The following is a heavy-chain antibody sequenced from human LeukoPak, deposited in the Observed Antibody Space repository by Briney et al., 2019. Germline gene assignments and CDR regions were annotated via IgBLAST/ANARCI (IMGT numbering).Heavy chain of an antibody. D-gene: IGHD1-26*01. CDR3: AKDQSSTGAIDY. CDR1: GFTFSSYG. J-gene: IGHJ4*02. Sequence: GGSLRLSCAASGFTFSSYGMHWVRQAPGKGLEWVAVIWYDGSNKYYADSVKGRFTISRDNSKNTLYLQMNSLRAEDTAVYYCAKDQSSTGAIDYWGQGTLVTVSS. V-gene: IGHV3-30*02. CDR2: IWYDGSNK.